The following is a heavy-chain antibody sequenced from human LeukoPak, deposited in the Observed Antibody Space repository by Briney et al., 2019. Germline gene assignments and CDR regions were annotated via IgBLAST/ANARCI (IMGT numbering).Heavy chain of an antibody. CDR3: ARVVSSSWAHYYYYYYMDV. CDR2: MNPNSGNT. J-gene: IGHJ6*03. V-gene: IGHV1-8*03. Sequence: ASVKVSCKASGYTITSYYMHWVRQATGQGLEWMGWMNPNSGNTGYAQKFQGRVTITRNTSISTAYMELSSLRSEDTAVYYCARVVSSSWAHYYYYYYMDVWGKGTTVTVSS. D-gene: IGHD6-13*01. CDR1: GYTITSYY.